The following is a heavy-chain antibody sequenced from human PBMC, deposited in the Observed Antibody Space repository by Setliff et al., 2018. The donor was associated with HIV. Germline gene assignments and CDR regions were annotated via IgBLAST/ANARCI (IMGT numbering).Heavy chain of an antibody. Sequence: SETLSLTCTVSGGSISSSSYYWGWIRQPPGKGLEWIESIYYTGSTYYNPSLKSRVTMSVDTSKNQFSLKLSSVTAADTAVYYCARLPAADGTVDYWGQGTLVTVSS. CDR2: IYYTGST. J-gene: IGHJ4*02. CDR1: GGSISSSSYY. CDR3: ARLPAADGTVDY. D-gene: IGHD6-13*01. V-gene: IGHV4-39*01.